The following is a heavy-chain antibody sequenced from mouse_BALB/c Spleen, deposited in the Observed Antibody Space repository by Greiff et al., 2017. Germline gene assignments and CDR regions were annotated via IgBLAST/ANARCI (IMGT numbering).Heavy chain of an antibody. Sequence: EVKLMESGPSLVKPSQTLSLTCSVTGDSITSGYWNWIRKFPGNKLEYMGYISYSGSTYYNPSLKSRISITRDTSKNQYYLQLNSVTTEDTATYYCARSPNYGSSYAVDYWGQGTSVTVSS. J-gene: IGHJ4*01. D-gene: IGHD1-1*01. V-gene: IGHV3-8*02. CDR2: ISYSGST. CDR3: ARSPNYGSSYAVDY. CDR1: GDSITSGY.